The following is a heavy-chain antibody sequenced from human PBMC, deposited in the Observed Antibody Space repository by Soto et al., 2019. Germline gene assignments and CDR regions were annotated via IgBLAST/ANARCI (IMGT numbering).Heavy chain of an antibody. Sequence: PSETLSLTCTVSGGSISSGGYYWSWIRQPPGKGLEWIGEINHSGSTNYNPSLKSRVTISVDTSKNQFSLKLSSVTAADTAVYYCARGAVVVAPSMISGFCFDYWGQGTLVTVSS. J-gene: IGHJ4*02. D-gene: IGHD2-15*01. V-gene: IGHV4-39*07. CDR2: INHSGST. CDR3: ARGAVVVAPSMISGFCFDY. CDR1: GGSISSGGYY.